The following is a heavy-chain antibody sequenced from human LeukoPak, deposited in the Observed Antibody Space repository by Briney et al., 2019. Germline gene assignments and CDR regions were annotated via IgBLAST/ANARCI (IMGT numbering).Heavy chain of an antibody. D-gene: IGHD4/OR15-4a*01. CDR2: INSDGSST. CDR1: GFTFSSYW. V-gene: IGHV3-74*01. Sequence: PGGSLRLSCAASGFTFSSYWMHWVRQAPGKGLVWVSRINSDGSSTSYADSVKGRFTISRDNAKNTLYLQMNSLRAEDMALYYCAKADDYSPNSAFDIWGQGTMVTVSS. CDR3: AKADDYSPNSAFDI. J-gene: IGHJ3*02.